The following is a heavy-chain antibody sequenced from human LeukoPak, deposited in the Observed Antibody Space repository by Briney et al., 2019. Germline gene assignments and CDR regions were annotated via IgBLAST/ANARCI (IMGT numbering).Heavy chain of an antibody. V-gene: IGHV1-69*04. CDR1: GGTFSSYA. Sequence: SVKVSCKASGGTFSSYAISWVRQAPRQGLEWTGTIIPILGIANYAQKFQGRVTITADKSTGTAYMELSSLRSEDTAVYYCATLQPEYSSSSGAFDIWGQGTMVTDSS. D-gene: IGHD6-6*01. J-gene: IGHJ3*02. CDR2: IIPILGIA. CDR3: ATLQPEYSSSSGAFDI.